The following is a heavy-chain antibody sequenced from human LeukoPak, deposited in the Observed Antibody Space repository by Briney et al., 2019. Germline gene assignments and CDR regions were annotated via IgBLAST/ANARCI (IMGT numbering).Heavy chain of an antibody. V-gene: IGHV4-59*01. D-gene: IGHD3-9*01. CDR2: IYYSGST. J-gene: IGHJ4*02. CDR1: GGSISSYY. CDR3: ARLEFDILTGSN. Sequence: SETLSLTCTVSGGSISSYYWSWIRQPPGKGLEWIGYIYYSGSTNYNPSLKSRVTISVDTSKNQFSLKLSSVTAADTAVYYCARLEFDILTGSNWGQGTLVTVSS.